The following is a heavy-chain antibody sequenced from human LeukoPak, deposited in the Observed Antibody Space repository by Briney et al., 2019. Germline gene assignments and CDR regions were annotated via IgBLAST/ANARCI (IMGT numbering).Heavy chain of an antibody. CDR3: ARAGVYDILTGYSPTLDY. Sequence: GSLRLSCAASGFTFSSYWMSWVRQAPGKGLEWVANIKQDGSEKYYVDSVKGRFTISRDNAKNSLYLQMNSLRAEDTAVYYCARAGVYDILTGYSPTLDYWGQGTLVTVSS. CDR1: GFTFSSYW. V-gene: IGHV3-7*01. J-gene: IGHJ4*02. D-gene: IGHD3-9*01. CDR2: IKQDGSEK.